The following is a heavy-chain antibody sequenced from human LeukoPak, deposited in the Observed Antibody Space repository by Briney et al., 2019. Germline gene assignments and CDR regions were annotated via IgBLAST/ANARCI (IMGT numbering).Heavy chain of an antibody. CDR2: IRYDGSNK. Sequence: GRSLRLSCAASGFTFSTYDLYWVRQAPGKGLEWVAIIRYDGSNKDYADSAKGRVTISRDNSKNTLYLQMKSLRAEDTAVYYCARDSPIAVWGQGTLVTVSS. J-gene: IGHJ4*02. D-gene: IGHD6-19*01. CDR3: ARDSPIAV. V-gene: IGHV3-33*01. CDR1: GFTFSTYD.